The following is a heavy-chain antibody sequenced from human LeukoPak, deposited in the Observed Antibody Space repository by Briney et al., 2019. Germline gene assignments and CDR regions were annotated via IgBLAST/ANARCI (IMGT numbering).Heavy chain of an antibody. CDR3: ARERSSWYYLDY. J-gene: IGHJ4*02. Sequence: SETLSLTCAVYGGSFSGYYWSWIRQPPGKGLEWIGEINHSGSTNYNPSLKSRVTISVDTSKNQFSLKLSSVTPEDTAVYFCARERSSWYYLDYWGQGMLVTVSS. V-gene: IGHV4-34*01. CDR2: INHSGST. D-gene: IGHD6-13*01. CDR1: GGSFSGYY.